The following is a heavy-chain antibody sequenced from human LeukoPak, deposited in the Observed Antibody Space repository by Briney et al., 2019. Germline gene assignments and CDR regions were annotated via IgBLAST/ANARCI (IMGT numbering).Heavy chain of an antibody. CDR3: ARSSDFGVVTLYYMDV. CDR2: ISSSSSYI. D-gene: IGHD3-3*01. Sequence: PGGSLRLSCAASGFTVSTNYMNWVRQAPGKGLEWVSSISSSSSYIYYADSVKGRFTISRDNAKNSLYLQMNSLRAEDTAVYYCARSSDFGVVTLYYMDVWGKGTTVTVSS. J-gene: IGHJ6*03. CDR1: GFTVSTNY. V-gene: IGHV3-21*01.